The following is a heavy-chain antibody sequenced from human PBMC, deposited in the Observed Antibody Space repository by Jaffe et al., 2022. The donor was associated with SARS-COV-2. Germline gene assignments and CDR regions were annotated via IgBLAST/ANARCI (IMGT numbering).Heavy chain of an antibody. D-gene: IGHD3-22*01. V-gene: IGHV3-15*01. J-gene: IGHJ4*02. CDR3: TTVYYYDSSGQMGDY. Sequence: EVQLVESGGGLVKPGGSLRLSCAASGFTFSNAWMSWVRQAPGKGLEWVGRIKSKTDGGTTDYAAPVKGRFTISRDDSKNTLYLQMNSLKTEDTAVYYCTTVYYYDSSGQMGDYWGQGTLVTVSS. CDR2: IKSKTDGGTT. CDR1: GFTFSNAW.